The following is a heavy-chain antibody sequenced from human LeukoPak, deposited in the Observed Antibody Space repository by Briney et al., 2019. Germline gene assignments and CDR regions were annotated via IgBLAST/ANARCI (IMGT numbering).Heavy chain of an antibody. D-gene: IGHD3-22*01. CDR1: GGSISSSSYY. CDR2: IYYSGST. J-gene: IGHJ6*03. Sequence: SETLSLTCTVSGGSISSSSYYWGWIRQPPGKGLEWIGSIYYSGSTYYNPSLRSRVTISVDTSKNQFSLKLSSVTAADTAVYYCARLSGYRASYYYYYYMDVWGKGTTVTISS. V-gene: IGHV4-39*07. CDR3: ARLSGYRASYYYYYYMDV.